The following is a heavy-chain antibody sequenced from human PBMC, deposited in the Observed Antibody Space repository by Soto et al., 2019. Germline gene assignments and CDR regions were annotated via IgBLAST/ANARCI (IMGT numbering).Heavy chain of an antibody. CDR3: ARGSGGTNYLYYYMDV. CDR2: INAGNGNT. J-gene: IGHJ6*03. D-gene: IGHD2-15*01. CDR1: GYTFTSYA. Sequence: GASVKVSCKASGYTFTSYAMLWVRQAPGQRLEWMGWINAGNGNTKYSQKFQDRVTITRDTSASTAYMELSSLRSEDTAVYYCARGSGGTNYLYYYMDVWGKGTTVTVSS. V-gene: IGHV1-3*01.